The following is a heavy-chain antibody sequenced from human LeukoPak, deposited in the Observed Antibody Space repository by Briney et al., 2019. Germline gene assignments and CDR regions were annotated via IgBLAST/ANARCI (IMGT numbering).Heavy chain of an antibody. CDR3: ARSIWFGEPN. V-gene: IGHV4-61*02. CDR1: GGSISSGSYY. Sequence: SETLSLTCTVSGGSISSGSYYWSWIRQPAGKGLEWIGRIYTSGSTNYNPSLKSRVTISVDTSKNQFSLKLSSVTAADTAVYYCARSIWFGEPNWGQGTLVTVSS. D-gene: IGHD3-10*01. J-gene: IGHJ4*02. CDR2: IYTSGST.